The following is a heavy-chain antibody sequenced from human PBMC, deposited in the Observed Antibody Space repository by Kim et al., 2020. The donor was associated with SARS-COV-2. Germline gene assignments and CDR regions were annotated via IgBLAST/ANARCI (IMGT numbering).Heavy chain of an antibody. CDR1: GFIFSGYG. V-gene: IGHV3-30*18. D-gene: IGHD3-10*01. CDR3: AKDPLTYGSGSWYFDY. J-gene: IGHJ4*01. CDR2: ISYDGTNK. Sequence: GGSLRLSCADSGFIFSGYGMHWVRQAPGKGLEWVAFISYDGTNKYYADSVKGRFTISRDDSKNTLHLQMNSLRAEDTAVYYCAKDPLTYGSGSWYFDYWG.